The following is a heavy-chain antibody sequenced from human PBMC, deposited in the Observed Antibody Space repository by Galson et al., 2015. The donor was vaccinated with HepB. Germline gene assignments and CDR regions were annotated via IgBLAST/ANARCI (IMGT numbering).Heavy chain of an antibody. CDR2: IYPGDSDT. V-gene: IGHV5-51*03. J-gene: IGHJ4*02. Sequence: QSGAEVKKPGESLKISCKGSGYRFTSYWIGWVRQMPVKGLEWMGIIYPGDSDTIYSPSFQGQVTISADKSISTAYLQWNSLKASDPAMYYCARLQNNPEYSSSSDYWGQGTQVTVSS. CDR3: ARLQNNPEYSSSSDY. CDR1: GYRFTSYW. D-gene: IGHD6-6*01.